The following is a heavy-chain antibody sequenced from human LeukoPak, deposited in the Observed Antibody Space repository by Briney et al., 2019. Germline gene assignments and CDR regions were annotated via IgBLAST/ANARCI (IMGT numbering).Heavy chain of an antibody. V-gene: IGHV1-69*13. CDR1: GGTFSSYA. CDR2: IIPIFGTA. Sequence: GASVKVSCKASGGTFSSYAISWVRQAPGQGLEWMGGIIPIFGTANYAQKFQGRVTITADESTSTAYMELSSLRSEDTAVYYCARVPRKITMVPTIRSSAIYYYYYYMDVWGKGTTVTLSS. J-gene: IGHJ6*03. CDR3: ARVPRKITMVPTIRSSAIYYYYYYMDV. D-gene: IGHD3-10*01.